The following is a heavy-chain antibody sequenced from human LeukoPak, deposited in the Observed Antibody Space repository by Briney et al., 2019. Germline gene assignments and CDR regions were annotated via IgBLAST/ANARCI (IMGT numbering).Heavy chain of an antibody. CDR2: IYANGSA. D-gene: IGHD4-17*01. CDR1: GGSFSGSY. V-gene: IGHV4-59*10. J-gene: IGHJ3*01. CDR3: ARGVHRLTRPTTVTTGLDV. Sequence: PSKTLSLTCAVYGGSFSGSYWSWIRQPAGKGLEWIGRIYANGSANYNPSLKSRVTISVDTSKNQFSLKLRSVTAADTAVYYCARGVHRLTRPTTVTTGLDVWGHGTMVTVSS.